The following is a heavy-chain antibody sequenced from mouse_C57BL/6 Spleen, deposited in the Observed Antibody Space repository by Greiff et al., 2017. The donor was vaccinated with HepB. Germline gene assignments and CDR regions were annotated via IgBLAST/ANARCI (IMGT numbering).Heavy chain of an antibody. J-gene: IGHJ1*03. CDR3: ARGDYYGSSYWYFDV. V-gene: IGHV2-2*01. D-gene: IGHD1-1*01. Sequence: VQLQQSGPGLVQPSQSLSITCTVSGFSFTSYGVHWVRQSPGKGLEWLGVIWSGGSTDYNAAFISRLSISKDNSKSQVFFKMNSLQADDTAIYYCARGDYYGSSYWYFDVWGTGTTVTVSS. CDR2: IWSGGST. CDR1: GFSFTSYG.